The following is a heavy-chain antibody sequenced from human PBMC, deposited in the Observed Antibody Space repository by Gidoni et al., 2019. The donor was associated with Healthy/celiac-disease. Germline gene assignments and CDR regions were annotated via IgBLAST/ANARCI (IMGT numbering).Heavy chain of an antibody. J-gene: IGHJ3*02. Sequence: QVQLVQSGAEVKKPGASVKVSCKASGYTFTSYAMHWVRQAPGQRLEWMGWINAGNGNTKYSQKFQGRVTITRDTSASTAYMELSSLRSEDTAVYYCARDGGYSSGWSYDAFDIWGQGTMVTVSS. CDR1: GYTFTSYA. V-gene: IGHV1-3*01. CDR3: ARDGGYSSGWSYDAFDI. D-gene: IGHD6-19*01. CDR2: INAGNGNT.